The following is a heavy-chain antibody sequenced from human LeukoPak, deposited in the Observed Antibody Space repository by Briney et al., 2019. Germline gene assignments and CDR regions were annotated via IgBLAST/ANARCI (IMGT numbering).Heavy chain of an antibody. V-gene: IGHV3-48*03. CDR1: GFTFSSYE. D-gene: IGHD6-13*01. CDR2: ISSSGSTI. CDR3: ARVRSPRIAAAGV. J-gene: IGHJ6*02. Sequence: PGRSLRLSCAASGFTFSSYEMNWVRQAPGKGLEWVSYISSSGSTIYYADSVKGRFTISRDNAKNPLYLQMNSLRAEDTAVYYCARVRSPRIAAAGVWGQGTTVTVSS.